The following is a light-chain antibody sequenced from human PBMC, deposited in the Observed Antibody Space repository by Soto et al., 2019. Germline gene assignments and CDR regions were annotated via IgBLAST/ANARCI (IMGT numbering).Light chain of an antibody. CDR2: AAS. CDR3: QQSYSTLAT. V-gene: IGKV1-39*01. Sequence: DVQMSLSPSSLYTNVGDRVTITCRASQSISSYLNWYQQKPGKAPKLLIYAASSLQSGVPSRFSCFGSGTDFNLTIISLQPEYFATLYCQQSYSTLATCGQGTKVDIK. CDR1: QSISSY. J-gene: IGKJ1*01.